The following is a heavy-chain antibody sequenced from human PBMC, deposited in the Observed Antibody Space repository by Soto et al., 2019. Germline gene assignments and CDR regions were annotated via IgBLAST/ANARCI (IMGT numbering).Heavy chain of an antibody. J-gene: IGHJ6*02. CDR1: GFTFSSYG. D-gene: IGHD2-15*01. CDR2: ISYDGSNK. V-gene: IGHV3-30*18. Sequence: PGGSLRLSCAASGFTFSSYGMHWVRQAPGKGLKWVAVISYDGSNKYYADSVKGRFTISRDNSKNTLYLQMNSLRAEDTAVYYCAKNRRVVAATATYYYYYYGMDVWGQGTTVTVSS. CDR3: AKNRRVVAATATYYYYYYGMDV.